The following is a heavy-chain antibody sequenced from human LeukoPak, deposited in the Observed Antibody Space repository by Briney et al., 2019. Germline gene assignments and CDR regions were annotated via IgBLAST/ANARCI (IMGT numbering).Heavy chain of an antibody. Sequence: PGGSLRLSCAASGFTFSSYGMHWVRQAPGKGLEWVAVISYDGSNKYYADSVKGRFTISRDNSKNTLYLQMNSLRAEDTAVYYCARSPLPRGGSYSDYWGQGTLVTVSS. CDR3: ARSPLPRGGSYSDY. CDR1: GFTFSSYG. CDR2: ISYDGSNK. V-gene: IGHV3-30*03. D-gene: IGHD1-26*01. J-gene: IGHJ4*02.